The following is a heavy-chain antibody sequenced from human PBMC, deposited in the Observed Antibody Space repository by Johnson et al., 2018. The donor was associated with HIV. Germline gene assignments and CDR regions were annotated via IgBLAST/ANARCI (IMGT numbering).Heavy chain of an antibody. CDR2: IGTAGDT. J-gene: IGHJ3*02. V-gene: IGHV3-13*01. D-gene: IGHD2-2*01. Sequence: VQLVESGGGVVQPGRSLRLSCAASGFTFSSYDIHWVRQATGKGLQWVSAIGTAGDTYYPGSVKGRFTISRENAKNSLYLQMNSLRAGDTAVYYCARDSASDAFDIWGQGTMVTVSS. CDR1: GFTFSSYD. CDR3: ARDSASDAFDI.